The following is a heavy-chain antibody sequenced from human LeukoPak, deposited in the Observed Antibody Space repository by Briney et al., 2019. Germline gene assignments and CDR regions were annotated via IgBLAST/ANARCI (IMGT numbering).Heavy chain of an antibody. J-gene: IGHJ5*02. D-gene: IGHD3-16*01. CDR2: TYYRSKWYN. Sequence: SQTLSLTCAISGDSVSSKSASWNWLRQSPSRGLEWLGSTYYRSKWYNEYAVSVKGRITVNPDTSKNQFSLQLNSVTPEDTAVYYCTRDPVWGSAWGQGTLVTVSS. CDR1: GDSVSSKSAS. CDR3: TRDPVWGSA. V-gene: IGHV6-1*01.